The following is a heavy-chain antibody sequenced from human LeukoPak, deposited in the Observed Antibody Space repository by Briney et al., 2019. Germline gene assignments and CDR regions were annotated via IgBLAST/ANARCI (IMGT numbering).Heavy chain of an antibody. J-gene: IGHJ4*02. CDR2: IYSGGDT. V-gene: IGHV3-66*01. D-gene: IGHD6-19*01. CDR1: GFIVSNNY. CDR3: PIAVAGPFDY. Sequence: GGSLRLSCEASGFIVSNNYMSWVRQAPGKGLQWVSVIYSGGDTYYADSVKGRFTISRDISRNTLYLQMNSLRAEDTAVYYCPIAVAGPFDYWGQGTLVTVSS.